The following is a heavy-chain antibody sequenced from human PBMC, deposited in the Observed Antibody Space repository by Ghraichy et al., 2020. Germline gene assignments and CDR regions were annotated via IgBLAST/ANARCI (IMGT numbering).Heavy chain of an antibody. CDR1: GFTFSSYS. CDR2: ISSSSSYI. Sequence: GGSLRLSCAASGFTFSSYSMNWVRQAPGKGLEWVSSISSSSSYIYYADSVKGRFTISRDNAKNSLYLQMNSLRAEDTAVYYCARDTTVVTPGEVIFDYWGQGTLVTVSS. D-gene: IGHD4-23*01. J-gene: IGHJ4*02. CDR3: ARDTTVVTPGEVIFDY. V-gene: IGHV3-21*01.